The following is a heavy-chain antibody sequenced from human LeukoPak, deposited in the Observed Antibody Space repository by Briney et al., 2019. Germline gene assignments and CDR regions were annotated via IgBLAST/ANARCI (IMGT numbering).Heavy chain of an antibody. CDR1: GGSISTYY. Sequence: SETLSLTCTVSGGSISTYYWSWIRQPPGKGLEWIGYIYHSGSTKYNPSLKSRVTISVDTSQNQFSLKLSSVTAADTAVYYCAKAAPWNSGWTDFDYWGQGTLVTVSS. J-gene: IGHJ4*02. CDR3: AKAAPWNSGWTDFDY. V-gene: IGHV4-59*01. D-gene: IGHD6-19*01. CDR2: IYHSGST.